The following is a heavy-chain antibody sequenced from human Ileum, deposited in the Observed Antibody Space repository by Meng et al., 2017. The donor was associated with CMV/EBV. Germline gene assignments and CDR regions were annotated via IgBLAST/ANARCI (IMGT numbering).Heavy chain of an antibody. CDR2: ISRSGTAT. CDR3: ARELRIRYGVPDV. Sequence: GESLKISCAASGFTFSDHYMGCIRQAPGKGLEWVSYISRSGTATYYADSVKGRFTISRDNAKNSLYLQMNSLRVDDTAIYYCARELRIRYGVPDVWGQGTTVTVSS. V-gene: IGHV3-11*01. J-gene: IGHJ6*02. D-gene: IGHD2-8*01. CDR1: GFTFSDHY.